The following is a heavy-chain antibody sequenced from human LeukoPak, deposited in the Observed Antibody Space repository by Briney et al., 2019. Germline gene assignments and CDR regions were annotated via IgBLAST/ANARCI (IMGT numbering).Heavy chain of an antibody. CDR1: GGSISSSDYC. CDR3: ARRGLDWSVFDY. J-gene: IGHJ4*02. V-gene: IGHV4-39*01. Sequence: PSETLSLTCSVSGGSISSSDYCWVWIRQPPGKGLEWIANIFYTGTTHYNPSLKSRVTISVDTSKNQFSLKVNSVTAADTAVYYCARRGLDWSVFDYWGLGTLVTVSS. CDR2: IFYTGTT. D-gene: IGHD3/OR15-3a*01.